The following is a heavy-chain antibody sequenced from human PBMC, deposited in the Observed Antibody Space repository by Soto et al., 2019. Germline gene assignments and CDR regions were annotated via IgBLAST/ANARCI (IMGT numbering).Heavy chain of an antibody. J-gene: IGHJ4*02. Sequence: EVQLVESGGGLVQPGGSLRLSCAVSGFTFNRHWMSWVRQTPGKGLEWVASIKEDGSEKSYVDSVKGRFTISRDNAKNSLFLQMNSLRVEDTAVYYYVRTGGNPPDDWGQGTLVTVSS. CDR3: VRTGGNPPDD. V-gene: IGHV3-7*01. D-gene: IGHD1-1*01. CDR1: GFTFNRHW. CDR2: IKEDGSEK.